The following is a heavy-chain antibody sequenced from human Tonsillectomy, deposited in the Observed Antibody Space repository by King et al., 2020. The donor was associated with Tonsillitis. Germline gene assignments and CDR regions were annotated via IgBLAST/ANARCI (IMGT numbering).Heavy chain of an antibody. CDR3: AREWDSSGYYEYYSYGMDV. Sequence: QLVQSGGGLVQPGGSLRLSCAASGFTFSSYSMNWVRQAPGKGLEWVSYISSSSSTIYYADSVKGRFTISRDNAKNSLYLQMNSLRAEDTAIYYCAREWDSSGYYEYYSYGMDVRGQGTTVTVSS. J-gene: IGHJ6*02. D-gene: IGHD3-22*01. CDR2: ISSSSSTI. V-gene: IGHV3-48*01. CDR1: GFTFSSYS.